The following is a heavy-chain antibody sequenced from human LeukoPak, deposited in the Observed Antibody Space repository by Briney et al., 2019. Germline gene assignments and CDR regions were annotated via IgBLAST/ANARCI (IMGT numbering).Heavy chain of an antibody. CDR3: ARLRLGELSLAY. J-gene: IGHJ4*02. D-gene: IGHD3-16*02. CDR1: GFTFSSYA. V-gene: IGHV3-23*01. CDR2: ISGSGGST. Sequence: GGSLRLSCAVSGFTFSSYAMSWVRQAPGKGLEWVSGISGSGGSTYYTDSVKGRFTISRDNSKNTLYLQMNSLRAEDTALYYCARLRLGELSLAYWGQGTLVTVSS.